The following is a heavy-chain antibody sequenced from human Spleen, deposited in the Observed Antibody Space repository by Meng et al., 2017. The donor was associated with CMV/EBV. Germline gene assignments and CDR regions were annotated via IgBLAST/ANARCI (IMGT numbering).Heavy chain of an antibody. CDR1: GFTFDDYA. Sequence: GGSLRLSCAVSGFTFDDYAMHWVRQAPGKGLEWVSGISWNSGSIGYADSVKGRFTISRDNAKNSLYLQMNSLRAEDTAVYYCARRPGRGWLINYYGMDVWGQGTTVTVSS. CDR3: ARRPGRGWLINYYGMDV. D-gene: IGHD3-22*01. J-gene: IGHJ6*02. V-gene: IGHV3-9*01. CDR2: ISWNSGSI.